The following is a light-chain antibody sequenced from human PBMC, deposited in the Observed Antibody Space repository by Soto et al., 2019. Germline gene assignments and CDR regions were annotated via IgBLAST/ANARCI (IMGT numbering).Light chain of an antibody. J-gene: IGLJ2*01. Sequence: NFMLTQPHSVSESPGKTVTISCTRSSGSIASNYVQWYQQRPGSAPTTVIYEDNQRPSGVPDRFSGSIDRSSNSASLTISGLKTEDEAYYYCQSYDSSNVVFGGGTKLTVL. CDR3: QSYDSSNVV. CDR2: EDN. CDR1: SGSIASNY. V-gene: IGLV6-57*04.